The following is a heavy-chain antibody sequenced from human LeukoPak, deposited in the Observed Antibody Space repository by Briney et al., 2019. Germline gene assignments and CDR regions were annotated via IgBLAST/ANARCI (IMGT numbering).Heavy chain of an antibody. CDR3: ARFAGYYDSSGASFDY. J-gene: IGHJ4*02. CDR1: GGSISSYY. CDR2: IYYSGST. V-gene: IGHV4-59*08. D-gene: IGHD3-22*01. Sequence: PSETLSLTCTVSGGSISSYYWSWIRQPPGKGLEWTGYIYYSGSTNYNPSLKSRVTISVDTSKNQFSLKLSSVTAADTAVYYCARFAGYYDSSGASFDYWGQGTLVTVSS.